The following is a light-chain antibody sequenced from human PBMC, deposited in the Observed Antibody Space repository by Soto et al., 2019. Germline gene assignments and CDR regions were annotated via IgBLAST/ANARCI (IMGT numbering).Light chain of an antibody. CDR1: SSDVGGYNY. CDR2: DVS. Sequence: QSALTQPASVSGSPGQSITISCTGTSSDVGGYNYVSWYQQHPGKAPKLMIYDVSHRPAGASNRFSGSKSGNTASLTISGLQAEDGADYYCSSYTSSRTVLFGGGPKLTVL. CDR3: SSYTSSRTVL. J-gene: IGLJ2*01. V-gene: IGLV2-14*01.